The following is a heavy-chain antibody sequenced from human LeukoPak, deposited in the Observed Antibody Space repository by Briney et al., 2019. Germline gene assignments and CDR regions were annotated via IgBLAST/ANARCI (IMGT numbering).Heavy chain of an antibody. Sequence: GGSLRLSCAASGFTLSSYSMNWVRQAPGKGLEWVSYISSSTTTIYYADSVKGRFTISRDNSKNTLYLQMNSLRAEDTAVYYCAKSGYNRFDYWGQGTLVTVSS. CDR3: AKSGYNRFDY. J-gene: IGHJ4*02. V-gene: IGHV3-48*01. D-gene: IGHD5-24*01. CDR2: ISSSTTTI. CDR1: GFTLSSYS.